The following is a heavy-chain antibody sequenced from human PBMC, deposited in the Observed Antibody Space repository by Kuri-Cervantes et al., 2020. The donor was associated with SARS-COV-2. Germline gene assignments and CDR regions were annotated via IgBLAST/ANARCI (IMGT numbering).Heavy chain of an antibody. V-gene: IGHV5-51*01. D-gene: IGHD6-19*01. CDR3: ARHPLRGASIDSSVWFDP. CDR1: GFDFSSHW. Sequence: GGSLRLSCQGSGFDFSSHWIGWVRQMPGQGLEWMGIVYPDDSDTRYSPSFQGQVAISADKSISTAYLQWSSLKASDTAMYYCARHPLRGASIDSSVWFDPWGQGTLVTVSS. CDR2: VYPDDSDT. J-gene: IGHJ5*02.